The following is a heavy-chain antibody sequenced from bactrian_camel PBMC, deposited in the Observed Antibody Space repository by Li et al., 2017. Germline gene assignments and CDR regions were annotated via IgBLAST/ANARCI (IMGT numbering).Heavy chain of an antibody. CDR3: AADVNLGMSDGYCYGVEN. Sequence: HVQLVESGGGSVRAGGSRRLACAVSGDTQDTCCRGWGRRGAGREREGVAGIDSDGRTTYSPSVHGRFTITRDSHKNILYLQMDSLKPEDTGMYQCAADVNLGMSDGYCYGVENWGQGTHVTVS. V-gene: IGHV3S55*01. D-gene: IGHD2*01. J-gene: IGHJ4*01. CDR2: IDSDGRT. CDR1: GDTQDTCC.